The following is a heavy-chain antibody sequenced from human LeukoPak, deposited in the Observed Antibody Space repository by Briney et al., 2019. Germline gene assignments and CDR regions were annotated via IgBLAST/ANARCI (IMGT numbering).Heavy chain of an antibody. V-gene: IGHV3-7*01. CDR1: GFTFSSYW. CDR3: VREGGSDWCSGWFDP. Sequence: GGSLRLSCAVSGFTFSSYWMSWVRQTPGKGLEWVANIKKDGTETKYVDSVRGRFTISRDNAKNSLFMRMNSLRAEDTAVYYGVREGGSDWCSGWFDPWGQGTLVTVSS. D-gene: IGHD3-16*01. J-gene: IGHJ5*02. CDR2: IKKDGTET.